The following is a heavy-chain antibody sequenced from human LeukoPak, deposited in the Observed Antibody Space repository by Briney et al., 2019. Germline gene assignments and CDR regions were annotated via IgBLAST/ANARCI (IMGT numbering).Heavy chain of an antibody. D-gene: IGHD1-26*01. CDR3: ARLNYYGFDY. CDR1: GGSISSTSSY. J-gene: IGHJ4*02. V-gene: IGHV4-39*01. Sequence: PSETLSLTCTVSGGSISSTSSYWGWIRQPPGKGLEWIATIYYGGSTYYNASLKSRITIAVDTSKSQFSLKLSSVTAADTAVYYCARLNYYGFDYWGQGTLVTFSS. CDR2: IYYGGST.